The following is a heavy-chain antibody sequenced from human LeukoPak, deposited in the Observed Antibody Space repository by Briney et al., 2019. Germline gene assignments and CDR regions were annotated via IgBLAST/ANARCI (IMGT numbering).Heavy chain of an antibody. J-gene: IGHJ4*02. V-gene: IGHV3-53*01. CDR2: IYSGGST. Sequence: GGSLRLSCAASWFTVSNNYMSWVRQAPGKGLEWVSVIYSGGSTYYADSVKGRFTISRDNSKNTLYLQMNSLRAADTAVYYCARDDYDSTAHGYWGQGTLVTVSS. CDR1: WFTVSNNY. D-gene: IGHD3-22*01. CDR3: ARDDYDSTAHGY.